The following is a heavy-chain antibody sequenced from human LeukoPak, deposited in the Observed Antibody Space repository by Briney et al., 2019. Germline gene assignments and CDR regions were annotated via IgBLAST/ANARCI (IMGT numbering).Heavy chain of an antibody. J-gene: IGHJ4*02. CDR3: ARDRRSTSPYYFDY. Sequence: PGGSLRLSCAASGLTFSSHWMHWVRQAPGKGLVWVSRITNDGSSTTYADSVKGRFTISRDNAKNSLYLQMNSLRAEDTALYYCARDRRSTSPYYFDYWGQGTLLTVSS. CDR2: ITNDGSST. CDR1: GLTFSSHW. V-gene: IGHV3-74*01. D-gene: IGHD2-2*01.